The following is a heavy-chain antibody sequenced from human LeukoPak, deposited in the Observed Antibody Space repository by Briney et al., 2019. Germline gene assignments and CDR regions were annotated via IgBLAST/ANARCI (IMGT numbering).Heavy chain of an antibody. CDR2: ISGSGGST. CDR3: AKDAIYDSSGYYKKGYYFDY. V-gene: IGHV3-23*01. J-gene: IGHJ4*02. Sequence: GGSLRLSCTASGFTFSSYSMNWVRQAPGKGLEWVSAISGSGGSTYYADSVKGRFTISRDNSKNTLYLQMNSLRAEDTAVYYCAKDAIYDSSGYYKKGYYFDYWGQGTLVTVSS. CDR1: GFTFSSYS. D-gene: IGHD3-22*01.